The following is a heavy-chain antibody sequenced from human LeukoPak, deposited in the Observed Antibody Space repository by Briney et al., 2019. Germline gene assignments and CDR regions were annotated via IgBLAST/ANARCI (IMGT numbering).Heavy chain of an antibody. J-gene: IGHJ5*02. D-gene: IGHD3-9*01. V-gene: IGHV4-61*01. CDR3: AREWYHDILTGSPWFDP. CDR2: IYYSGST. CDR1: GGSVSSGSYY. Sequence: SETLSLTCTVSGGSVSSGSYYWSWIRQPPGKGLEWIGYIYYSGSTNYNPSLKSRVTISVDTSKNQFSLKLSSVTAADTAVYYCAREWYHDILTGSPWFDPWGQGTLVTVSS.